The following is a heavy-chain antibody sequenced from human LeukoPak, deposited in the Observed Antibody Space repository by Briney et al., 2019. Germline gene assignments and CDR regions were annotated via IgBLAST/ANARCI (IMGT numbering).Heavy chain of an antibody. J-gene: IGHJ1*01. V-gene: IGHV1-46*01. CDR1: GYTFTSYY. Sequence: GASVKVSCKASGYTFTSYYMHWVRQAPGQGLEWMGIINPSGGSTSYAQKFQGGVTMTRDMSTSTVYMELSSLRSEDTAVYYCARGVGMVGTAAAGLAEYFQHWGQGTLVTVSS. CDR3: ARGVGMVGTAAAGLAEYFQH. D-gene: IGHD6-13*01. CDR2: INPSGGST.